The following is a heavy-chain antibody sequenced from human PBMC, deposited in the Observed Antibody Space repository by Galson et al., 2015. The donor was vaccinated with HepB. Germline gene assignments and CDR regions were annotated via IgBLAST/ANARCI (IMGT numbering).Heavy chain of an antibody. CDR1: GYTFTAFW. D-gene: IGHD2-21*01. CDR2: IDPSDSYT. Sequence: SGAEVKKPGESLRISCKGSGYTFTAFWISWVRQIPGKGLEWMGRIDPSDSYTNYSPSFEGHVTISADKSINTAYLQWSNLKASDTAMYYCGRLNSIIDYWGQGTLVTVSS. CDR3: GRLNSIIDY. V-gene: IGHV5-10-1*01. J-gene: IGHJ4*02.